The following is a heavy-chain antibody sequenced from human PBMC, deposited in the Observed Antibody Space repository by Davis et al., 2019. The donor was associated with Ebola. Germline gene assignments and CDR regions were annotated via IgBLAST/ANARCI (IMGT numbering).Heavy chain of an antibody. Sequence: PGGSLRLSCAASGFTFSSYAMHWVRQAPGKGLEWVAVLSYDGSKKYYADSVRGRFTISRDNSKNTLYLQMNSLRAEDTAVYYCAGPLGHSAADYWGQGTLVTVSS. V-gene: IGHV3-30*04. CDR2: LSYDGSKK. CDR3: AGPLGHSAADY. J-gene: IGHJ4*02. D-gene: IGHD2-15*01. CDR1: GFTFSSYA.